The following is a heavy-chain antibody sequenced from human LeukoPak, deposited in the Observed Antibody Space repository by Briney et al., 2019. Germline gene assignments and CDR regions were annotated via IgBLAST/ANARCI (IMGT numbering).Heavy chain of an antibody. Sequence: GGSLRLSCAASGFTFNTYAMTWVRQTPGGGLEWISYISRDSDIRYYADSVRGRFHISRDNARNSLYLQMNSLRADDTAMYYCVRDNPRCCGVVSANIDDLWGQGTLVTVSS. V-gene: IGHV3-48*01. J-gene: IGHJ5*02. CDR3: VRDNPRCCGVVSANIDDL. CDR1: GFTFNTYA. D-gene: IGHD2-21*02. CDR2: ISRDSDIR.